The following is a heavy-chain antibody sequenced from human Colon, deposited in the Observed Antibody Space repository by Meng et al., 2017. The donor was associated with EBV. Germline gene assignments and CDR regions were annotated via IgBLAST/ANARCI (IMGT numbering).Heavy chain of an antibody. Sequence: QLQGSGPRLLRSSGTLYLTCAVSGGSLRSRNWWSGVRQPPGKGLEWIGEIYHSGSTNYNPSLKSRVTISVDESKNQFSLRLSSVTAADTAVYYCARVGAYCGGDCYHPRWGQGTLVTVSS. CDR3: ARVGAYCGGDCYHPR. V-gene: IGHV4-4*02. J-gene: IGHJ4*02. D-gene: IGHD2-21*02. CDR1: GGSLRSRNW. CDR2: IYHSGST.